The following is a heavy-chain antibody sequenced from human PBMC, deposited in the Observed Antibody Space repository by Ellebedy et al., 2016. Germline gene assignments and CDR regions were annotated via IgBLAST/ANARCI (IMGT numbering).Heavy chain of an antibody. D-gene: IGHD4-23*01. Sequence: GESLKISXAASGFTFSSYNMNWVRQAPGKGLEWVSYISASGTTIYYADSVKGRFTVSRDNAKNSLYLQMNSLRAEDTALYYCARGQKVVTLDYWGQGTLVTVSS. CDR3: ARGQKVVTLDY. V-gene: IGHV3-48*01. CDR2: ISASGTTI. J-gene: IGHJ4*02. CDR1: GFTFSSYN.